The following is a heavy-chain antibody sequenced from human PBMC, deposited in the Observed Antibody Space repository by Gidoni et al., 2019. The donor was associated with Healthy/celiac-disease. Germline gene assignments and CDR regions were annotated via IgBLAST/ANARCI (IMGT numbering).Heavy chain of an antibody. Sequence: QVQLVQSGAEVKKPGASVKVSCKASGYTFPSYAMHWVRQAPGQRLEWMGWINAGNGNTKYSQKFQGRVTITRDTSASTAYMELSSLRSEDTAVYYCARIIDIVVVPAANPRVGYWGQGTLVTVSS. V-gene: IGHV1-3*01. CDR2: INAGNGNT. CDR3: ARIIDIVVVPAANPRVGY. D-gene: IGHD2-2*01. J-gene: IGHJ4*02. CDR1: GYTFPSYA.